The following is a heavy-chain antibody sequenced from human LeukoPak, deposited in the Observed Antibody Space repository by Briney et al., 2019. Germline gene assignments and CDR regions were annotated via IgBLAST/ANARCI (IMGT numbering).Heavy chain of an antibody. D-gene: IGHD6-19*01. Sequence: SETLSLTCTVSGGSFSGYYWSWIRQPPGKGLEWIGEINHSGSTNYNPSLKSRVTISVDTSKNQFSLKLSSVTAADTAVYYCARGKGYSSGLDYWGQGTLVTVSS. V-gene: IGHV4-34*01. CDR1: GGSFSGYY. CDR3: ARGKGYSSGLDY. J-gene: IGHJ4*02. CDR2: INHSGST.